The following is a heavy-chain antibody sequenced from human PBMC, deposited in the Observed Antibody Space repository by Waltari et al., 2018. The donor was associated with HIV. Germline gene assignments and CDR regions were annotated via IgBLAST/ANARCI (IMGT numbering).Heavy chain of an antibody. CDR1: VGTSSSVA. V-gene: IGHV1-69*04. CDR2: IIPILGIA. CDR3: ARGIAVAGTGAFDI. Sequence: QVQLVQSGAAVKRPGSSVKVSCKAFVGTSSSVAVSWLRQDPGQGLEWMGRIIPILGIANYAQKFQGRVTITADKSTSTAYMELSSLRSEDTAVYYCARGIAVAGTGAFDIWGQGTMVTVSS. J-gene: IGHJ3*02. D-gene: IGHD6-19*01.